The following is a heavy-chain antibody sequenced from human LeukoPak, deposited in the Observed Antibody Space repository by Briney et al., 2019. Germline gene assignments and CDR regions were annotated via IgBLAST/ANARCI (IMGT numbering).Heavy chain of an antibody. Sequence: GASVKVSCKASGGTFSSYAISWVRQAPGQGLEWMGRIIPIFGIANYAQKFQGRVTITADKSTSTAYMELSSLRSEDTAVYYCATGPGGVIATPFDYWGQGTLVTVSS. D-gene: IGHD3-16*02. V-gene: IGHV1-69*04. CDR2: IIPIFGIA. J-gene: IGHJ4*02. CDR1: GGTFSSYA. CDR3: ATGPGGVIATPFDY.